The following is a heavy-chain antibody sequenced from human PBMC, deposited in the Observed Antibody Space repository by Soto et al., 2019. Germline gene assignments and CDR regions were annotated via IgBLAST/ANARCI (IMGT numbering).Heavy chain of an antibody. CDR2: ISYDGSNK. J-gene: IGHJ6*03. V-gene: IGHV3-30*18. CDR3: AKDWYSRNYYYYYMDV. D-gene: IGHD1-1*01. CDR1: GFTFSSYG. Sequence: GGSLRLSCAASGFTFSSYGMHWVRQAPGKGLEWVAVISYDGSNKYYADSVKGRFTISRDNSKNTLYLQMNSLRAEDTAVYYCAKDWYSRNYYYYYMDVWGKGTTVTVSS.